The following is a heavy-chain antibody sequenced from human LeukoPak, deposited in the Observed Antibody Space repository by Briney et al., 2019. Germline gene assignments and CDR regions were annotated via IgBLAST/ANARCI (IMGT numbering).Heavy chain of an antibody. CDR1: GFPFSTYG. CDR2: IRYDGSNK. CDR3: ARDLITIFGVATGGLDY. D-gene: IGHD3-3*01. V-gene: IGHV3-30*02. Sequence: PGGSLRLSCAASGFPFSTYGMHWVRQAPGKGLEWVAFIRYDGSNKSYSDSVKGRFTISRDNAKNSLYLQMNSLRAEDTAVYYCARDLITIFGVATGGLDYWGQGTLVTVSS. J-gene: IGHJ4*02.